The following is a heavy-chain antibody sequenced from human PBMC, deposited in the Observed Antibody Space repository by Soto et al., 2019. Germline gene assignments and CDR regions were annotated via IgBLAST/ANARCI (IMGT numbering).Heavy chain of an antibody. CDR2: INAGNGNT. V-gene: IGHV1-3*01. CDR3: ARVHDFWSGYYTRWFDP. D-gene: IGHD3-3*01. Sequence: ASVKVSCKASGYTFTSYAMHWVRQAPGQRFEWMGWINAGNGNTKYSQKFQGRVTITRDTSTSTAYMELRSLRSDDTAVYYCARVHDFWSGYYTRWFDPWGQGTLVTVSS. CDR1: GYTFTSYA. J-gene: IGHJ5*02.